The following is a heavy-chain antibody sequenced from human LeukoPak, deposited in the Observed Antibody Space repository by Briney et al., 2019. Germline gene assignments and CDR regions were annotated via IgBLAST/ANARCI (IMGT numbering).Heavy chain of an antibody. Sequence: GASVKVSCKASGYTFTSYDINWVRQATGQGLEWMGWMNPNSGNTGYAQKFQGRVTITRNTSISTAYMELSSLRSEDTAVYYCARGRRSSGYYYVSPYFDYWGQGTLVTVSS. V-gene: IGHV1-8*03. CDR2: MNPNSGNT. CDR1: GYTFTSYD. D-gene: IGHD3-22*01. J-gene: IGHJ4*02. CDR3: ARGRRSSGYYYVSPYFDY.